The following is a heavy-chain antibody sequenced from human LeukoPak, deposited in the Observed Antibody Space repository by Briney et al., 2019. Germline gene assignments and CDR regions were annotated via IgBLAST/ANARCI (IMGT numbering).Heavy chain of an antibody. CDR3: AKDLRAQWLVGIDAFDI. D-gene: IGHD6-19*01. Sequence: GGSLRLSCAASGFTFSSYGMHWVRQAPGKGLEWVAVISYDGSNKYYADSVKGRFTISRDNSKNTLYLQMNSLRAEDTAVYYCAKDLRAQWLVGIDAFDIWGQGTMVTVS. CDR2: ISYDGSNK. CDR1: GFTFSSYG. V-gene: IGHV3-30*18. J-gene: IGHJ3*02.